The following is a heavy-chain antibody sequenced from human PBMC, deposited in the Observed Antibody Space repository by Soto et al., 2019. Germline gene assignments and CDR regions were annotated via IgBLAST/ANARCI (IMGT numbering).Heavy chain of an antibody. D-gene: IGHD3-16*01. J-gene: IGHJ5*02. V-gene: IGHV1-2*02. CDR3: ARRHLRDYIRWNFDP. CDR1: GYTFTDNH. Sequence: QVQLVQSGAEVKKPGASVTVSCKASGYTFTDNHIHWLRRAPGQRLEWMGRIDPKSGDTNFAPTYQGRVTMTRDTSTNTVYMELTRLTSGDTAIYFCARRHLRDYIRWNFDPWGQGTLVTVSS. CDR2: IDPKSGDT.